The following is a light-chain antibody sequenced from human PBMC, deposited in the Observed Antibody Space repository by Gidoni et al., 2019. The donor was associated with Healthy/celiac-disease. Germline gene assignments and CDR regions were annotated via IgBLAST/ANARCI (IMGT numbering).Light chain of an antibody. J-gene: IGKJ1*01. CDR2: KAS. CDR1: QSISSW. Sequence: DIQMTQSPSTLSASVGDRVTITCRASQSISSWLAWYQQKPGKAPKLLIYKASSLESGVPSRFSGSGSGTKFTLTISSLQPDDFATYYCQQYNSYPWTFGQGTKEEIK. CDR3: QQYNSYPWT. V-gene: IGKV1-5*03.